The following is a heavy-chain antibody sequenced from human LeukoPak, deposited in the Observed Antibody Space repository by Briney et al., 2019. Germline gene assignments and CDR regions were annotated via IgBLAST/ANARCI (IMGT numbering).Heavy chain of an antibody. D-gene: IGHD3-16*01. CDR2: ISGSGGST. CDR1: GFTFSSYA. CDR3: ASSRTLGDDAFDI. V-gene: IGHV3-23*01. J-gene: IGHJ3*02. Sequence: PGGSLRLSCAASGFTFSSYAMGWVRQAPGKGLEWVSAISGSGGSTYYADSVKGRFTISRDNSKNTLYLQMNSLRAEDTAVYYCASSRTLGDDAFDIWGQGTMVTVSS.